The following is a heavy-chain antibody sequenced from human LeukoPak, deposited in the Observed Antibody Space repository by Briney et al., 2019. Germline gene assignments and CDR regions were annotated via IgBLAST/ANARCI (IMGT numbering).Heavy chain of an antibody. D-gene: IGHD6-19*01. CDR2: INPSGGST. J-gene: IGHJ4*02. CDR3: ARSLQGIAVTGDY. V-gene: IGHV1-46*01. CDR1: GYTFTSYY. Sequence: ASVTVSFTASGYTFTSYYMHWVRQAPGQGLEWMGIINPSGGSTSYAQKFQGRVTMTRDTSTSTVYTELSSLRSEDTAVYYCARSLQGIAVTGDYWGQGTLVTVSS.